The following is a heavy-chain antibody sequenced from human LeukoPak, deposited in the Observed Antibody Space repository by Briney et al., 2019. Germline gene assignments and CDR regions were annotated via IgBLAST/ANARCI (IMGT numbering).Heavy chain of an antibody. CDR1: GFTFSSYG. CDR2: IRYDGSNK. Sequence: GGSLRLSCAASGFTFSSYGMHRVRQAPGKGLEWVAFIRYDGSNKYYADSVKGRFTISRDNSKNTLYLQMNSLRAEDTAVYYCAKGDYYDSSGYYRYDAFDIWGQGTMVTVSS. V-gene: IGHV3-30*02. D-gene: IGHD3-22*01. CDR3: AKGDYYDSSGYYRYDAFDI. J-gene: IGHJ3*02.